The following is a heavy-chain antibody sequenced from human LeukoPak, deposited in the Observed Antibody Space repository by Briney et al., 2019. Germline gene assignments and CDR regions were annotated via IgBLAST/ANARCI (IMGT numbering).Heavy chain of an antibody. CDR3: ARTMDSVYFDY. D-gene: IGHD3-10*01. V-gene: IGHV4-39*01. CDR1: GGSISSSSYY. Sequence: SVTLSLTCTVSGGSISSSSYYWGWIRQPPGKGLEWIGSIYYSGSTYYNPSLKSRVTISVDTSKNQFSLKLSSVTAADTAVYYCARTMDSVYFDYWGQGTLVTVSS. CDR2: IYYSGST. J-gene: IGHJ4*02.